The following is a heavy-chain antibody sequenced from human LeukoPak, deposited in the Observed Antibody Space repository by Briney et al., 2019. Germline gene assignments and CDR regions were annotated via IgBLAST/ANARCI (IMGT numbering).Heavy chain of an antibody. Sequence: ASVKVSCKASGYTFSSYDINWVRQATGQGLEWMGWMNPNSGNTGYAQKFQGRVTMTRNTSISTAYMELSSLRSEDTAVYYCATRNYGSPRWFDPWGQGTLVTVSS. D-gene: IGHD3-10*01. V-gene: IGHV1-8*01. CDR3: ATRNYGSPRWFDP. CDR2: MNPNSGNT. J-gene: IGHJ5*02. CDR1: GYTFSSYD.